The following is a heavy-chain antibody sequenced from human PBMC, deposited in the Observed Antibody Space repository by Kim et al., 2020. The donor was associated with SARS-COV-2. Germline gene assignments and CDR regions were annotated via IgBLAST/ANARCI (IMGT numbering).Heavy chain of an antibody. CDR2: ISSSSSTI. D-gene: IGHD3-22*01. CDR3: ARVKDYDSSGYYFTAEGTDY. V-gene: IGHV3-48*02. J-gene: IGHJ4*02. Sequence: GGSLRLSCAASGFTFSSYSMNWVRQAPGKGLEWVSYISSSSSTIYYADSVKGRFTISRDNSKNSLYLQMNSLRDEDTAVYYCARVKDYDSSGYYFTAEGTDYWGQGTLVTGSS. CDR1: GFTFSSYS.